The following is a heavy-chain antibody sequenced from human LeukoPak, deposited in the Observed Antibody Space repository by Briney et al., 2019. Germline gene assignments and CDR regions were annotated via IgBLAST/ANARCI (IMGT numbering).Heavy chain of an antibody. CDR3: ARDTPPWYDSSGYYPA. Sequence: ASVKVSCKASGYTFTGYYIHWVRQAPGQGLEWMGWINPNINGTNYAQKFQGRVTMTRDTSISTAYMELSRLRSDDTAVYYCARDTPPWYDSSGYYPAWGQGTLVTVSS. CDR2: INPNINGT. D-gene: IGHD3-22*01. V-gene: IGHV1-2*02. CDR1: GYTFTGYY. J-gene: IGHJ4*02.